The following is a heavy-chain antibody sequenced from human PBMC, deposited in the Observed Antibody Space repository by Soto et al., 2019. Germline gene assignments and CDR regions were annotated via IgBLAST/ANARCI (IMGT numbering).Heavy chain of an antibody. J-gene: IGHJ4*02. D-gene: IGHD2-2*01. V-gene: IGHV3-30-3*01. CDR3: ARDRYIVLVPAAIGGFGY. Sequence: QVQLVESGGGVVQPGRSLRLSCAASGFTFSSYAMHWVRQAPGKGLEWVAVISYDGSNKYYADSVKGRFTISRDNSKNTLYLQMTSLRAEDTAVYYCARDRYIVLVPAAIGGFGYWGQGTLVTVSS. CDR1: GFTFSSYA. CDR2: ISYDGSNK.